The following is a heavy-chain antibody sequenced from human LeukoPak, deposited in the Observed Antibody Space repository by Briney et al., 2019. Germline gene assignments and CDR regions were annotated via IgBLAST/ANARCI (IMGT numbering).Heavy chain of an antibody. CDR1: GGSISSYY. J-gene: IGHJ4*02. D-gene: IGHD2-15*01. CDR3: ARCGSGAGCPFNF. V-gene: IGHV4-59*08. Sequence: KASETLSLTCTVSGGSISSYYWGWIRQPPGKGLEWIGYIFYTGTTTYNPSLESRVTISLDTSKKQFPLRLTSVTAADTAMYYCARCGSGAGCPFNFWGQGTLVTVSS. CDR2: IFYTGTT.